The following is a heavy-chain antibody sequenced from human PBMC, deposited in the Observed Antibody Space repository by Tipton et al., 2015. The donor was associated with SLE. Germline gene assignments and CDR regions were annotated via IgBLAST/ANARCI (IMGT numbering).Heavy chain of an antibody. D-gene: IGHD3-10*01. CDR3: ARDVYGSGSYGVDY. Sequence: LRLSCAASGFTFDDYAMHWVRQVPGKGLVWVSRIYSDGSSTNYADSVKGRFTISRDNAKNTLYLQMNSLRVEDTAVYYCARDVYGSGSYGVDYWGQGTLVTVSS. CDR2: IYSDGSST. J-gene: IGHJ4*02. CDR1: GFTFDDYA. V-gene: IGHV3-74*01.